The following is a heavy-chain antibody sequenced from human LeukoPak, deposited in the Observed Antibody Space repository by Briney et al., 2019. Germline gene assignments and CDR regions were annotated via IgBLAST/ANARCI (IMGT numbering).Heavy chain of an antibody. Sequence: ASVKVSCKASGYTFTSYAMNWVRQAPGQGIEWMGWINTNTGNPTYAQGFTGRFVFSLDTSVSTAYLQISSLKAEDTAVYYCARNDDSSGYYSPGGDYWGQGTLVTVSS. D-gene: IGHD3-22*01. CDR3: ARNDDSSGYYSPGGDY. V-gene: IGHV7-4-1*02. CDR1: GYTFTSYA. CDR2: INTNTGNP. J-gene: IGHJ4*02.